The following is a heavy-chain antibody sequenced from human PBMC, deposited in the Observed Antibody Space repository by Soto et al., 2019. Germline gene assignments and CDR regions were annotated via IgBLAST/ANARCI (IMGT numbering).Heavy chain of an antibody. Sequence: GSGPTLVNPTQTLTLTCTFSGFSLSTSGMRVSWIRQPPGKALEWLARIDWDDDKFYSTSLKTRLTISKDTSKNQVVLTMTNMDPVDTATYYCARIGVSSGSMGVWGQGTTVTVSS. CDR1: GFSLSTSGMR. D-gene: IGHD3-22*01. CDR3: ARIGVSSGSMGV. J-gene: IGHJ6*02. V-gene: IGHV2-70*04. CDR2: IDWDDDK.